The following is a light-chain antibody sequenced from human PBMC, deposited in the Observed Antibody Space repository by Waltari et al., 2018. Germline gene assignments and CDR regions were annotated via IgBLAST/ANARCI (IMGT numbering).Light chain of an antibody. V-gene: IGKV1-6*01. CDR1: HGISSD. CDR2: GAS. Sequence: IQMTQSPSSLSAFVGDRVTMTCRASHGISSDLGWYQQKPGKAPKLLIYGASLLQSGVPSRFSGSGSGTDFTPTISSLQPEDFATYYCLQDSEHPLTFGQGTKVEL. CDR3: LQDSEHPLT. J-gene: IGKJ1*01.